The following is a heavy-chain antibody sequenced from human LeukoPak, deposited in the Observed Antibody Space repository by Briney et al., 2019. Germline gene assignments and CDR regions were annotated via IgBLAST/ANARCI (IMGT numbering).Heavy chain of an antibody. Sequence: GGSLRLSCAASEFTFSSYEMNWVRQAPGKGLEWVSYISTSGRTKYFADSVKGRFTISRDNARNSLFLQMDSLRAEDTAIYYCASQVEATSPSNYWGRGTLVTVSS. CDR1: EFTFSSYE. CDR3: ASQVEATSPSNY. V-gene: IGHV3-48*03. CDR2: ISTSGRTK. J-gene: IGHJ4*02. D-gene: IGHD5-12*01.